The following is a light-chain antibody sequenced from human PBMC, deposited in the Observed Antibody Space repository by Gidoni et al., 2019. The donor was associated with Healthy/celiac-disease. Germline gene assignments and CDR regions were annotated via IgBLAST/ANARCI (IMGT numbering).Light chain of an antibody. Sequence: DIVMTQSPLSHPVNPGEPASISCRSSQSLLHGNGYNYLDWYLQKPGQSPQLLIYLGSNRASGVPDRFSGSGSGTDFTLKISRVEAEDVGTYYCMQALQTPFTFGGGTKVEIK. CDR2: LGS. CDR1: QSLLHGNGYNY. V-gene: IGKV2-28*01. CDR3: MQALQTPFT. J-gene: IGKJ4*01.